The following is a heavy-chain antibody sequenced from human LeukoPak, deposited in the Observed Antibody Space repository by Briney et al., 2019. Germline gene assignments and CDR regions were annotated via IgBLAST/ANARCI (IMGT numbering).Heavy chain of an antibody. CDR3: ARDPGGFQLPYYFDY. CDR1: GFTFSSYS. J-gene: IGHJ4*02. Sequence: PGGSLRLSCAASGFTFSSYSMNWVRQAPGKGLVWVSSISSSSSYIYYADSVKGRFTISRDNAKNSLYLQMNSLRAEDTAVYYCARDPGGFQLPYYFDYWGQGTLVTVSS. D-gene: IGHD2-2*01. V-gene: IGHV3-21*01. CDR2: ISSSSSYI.